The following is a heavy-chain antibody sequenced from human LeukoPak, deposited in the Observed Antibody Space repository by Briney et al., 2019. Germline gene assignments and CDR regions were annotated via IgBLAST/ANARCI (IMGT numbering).Heavy chain of an antibody. D-gene: IGHD3-22*01. CDR2: ISGSSGST. J-gene: IGHJ4*02. CDR3: ASLDYFDSSDYGDY. V-gene: IGHV3-23*01. CDR1: GFTFNNYA. Sequence: GPTLRISCAATGFTFNNYAMSWVSQAPGKGLDWHSYISGSSGSTYYTDSVPGRFNICRDNSKNTLYLQMNNLRAEDTALYYCASLDYFDSSDYGDYWGQGTLVTVSS.